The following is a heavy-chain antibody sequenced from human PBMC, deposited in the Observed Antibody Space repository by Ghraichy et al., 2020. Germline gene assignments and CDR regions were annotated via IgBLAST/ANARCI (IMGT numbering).Heavy chain of an antibody. CDR3: ATVGGKWGLDY. J-gene: IGHJ4*02. CDR1: GFTFSDYY. V-gene: IGHV3-11*04. CDR2: IGSSVTTM. D-gene: IGHD7-27*01. Sequence: GGSLRLSCAASGFTFSDYYMTWIRQAPGKGLEWVAYIGSSVTTMYYENSVKGRFTISRDNAKTSVYLQMNSLRAEDTAVYFCATVGGKWGLDYWGQGTLVTVSS.